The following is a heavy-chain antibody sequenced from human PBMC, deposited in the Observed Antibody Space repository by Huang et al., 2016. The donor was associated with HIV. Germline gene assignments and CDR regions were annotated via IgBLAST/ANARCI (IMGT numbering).Heavy chain of an antibody. Sequence: QLQLQESGPGQVKPSETLSLTCTVSGDFISSTNYYWGWIRQSPGKGLEWVGRVYQSGSTNDNPSLKSRGTLSVDTSRNQFSLRLNSVTAADTAVYYCASQHIGAAATWFWGRGTQVAVSS. V-gene: IGHV4-39*01. CDR3: ASQHIGAAATWF. J-gene: IGHJ4*02. CDR1: GDFISSTNYY. CDR2: VYQSGST. D-gene: IGHD6-13*01.